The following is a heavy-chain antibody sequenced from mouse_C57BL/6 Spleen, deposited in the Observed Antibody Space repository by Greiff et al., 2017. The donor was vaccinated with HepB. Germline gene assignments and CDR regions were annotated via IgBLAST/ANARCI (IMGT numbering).Heavy chain of an antibody. J-gene: IGHJ1*03. CDR1: AFTFSDYG. Sequence: VMLVESGGGLVKPGGSLKLPSAASAFTFSDYGMHWVRQAQQKGLEWVAYISSGSSTIYYADTVKGGFTISRDKAKNTLFLQMTSLRSENTAMYYCARDDSILDWYFDVGGTGTSDTVCS. V-gene: IGHV5-17*01. D-gene: IGHD1-1*01. CDR2: ISSGSSTI. CDR3: ARDDSILDWYFDV.